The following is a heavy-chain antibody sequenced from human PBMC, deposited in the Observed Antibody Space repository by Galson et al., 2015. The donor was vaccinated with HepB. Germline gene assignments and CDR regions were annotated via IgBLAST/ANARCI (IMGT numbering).Heavy chain of an antibody. CDR1: GDSVSSHYAV. V-gene: IGHV6-1*01. Sequence: CAISGDSVSSHYAVWNWIRQSPSRGLEWLGRTYYRSKWIYDYAESVKSRITITPDTSKNLVSLQLHSVTPADAAVYYCAYGVDVRGQGTPVTVS. CDR2: TYYRSKWIY. CDR3: AYGVDV. J-gene: IGHJ6*02.